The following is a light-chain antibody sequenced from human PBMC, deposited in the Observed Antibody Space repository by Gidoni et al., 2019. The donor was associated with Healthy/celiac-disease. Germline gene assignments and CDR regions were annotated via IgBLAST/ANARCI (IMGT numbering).Light chain of an antibody. Sequence: DIQMTQSPSTLSASVGDRVTITCRASQSTSSWLAWYQQKPGKAPKLLIYKASSLEIGVPSRFSGSGSGTEFTLTISSLQPDDFATYYCQQYNSYSWTFGQGTKVEIK. CDR1: QSTSSW. CDR3: QQYNSYSWT. V-gene: IGKV1-5*03. CDR2: KAS. J-gene: IGKJ1*01.